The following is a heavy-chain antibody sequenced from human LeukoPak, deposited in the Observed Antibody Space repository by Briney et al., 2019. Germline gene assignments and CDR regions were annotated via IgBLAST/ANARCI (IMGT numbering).Heavy chain of an antibody. V-gene: IGHV4-59*08. J-gene: IGHJ3*02. CDR2: IYYTGST. CDR1: GGSISSYY. CDR3: ARQDSGTYLNPLDI. D-gene: IGHD1-26*01. Sequence: KPSETLSLTCIVSGGSISSYYWSWIRQPPGKGLEWIGYIYYTGSTNYNPSLKSRVTISVDTSKNQLSLKLRSVTAADTAMYYCARQDSGTYLNPLDIWGQGTVVTVSS.